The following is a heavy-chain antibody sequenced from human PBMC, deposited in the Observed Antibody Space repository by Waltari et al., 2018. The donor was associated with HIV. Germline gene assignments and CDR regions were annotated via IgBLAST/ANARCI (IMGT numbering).Heavy chain of an antibody. CDR3: AMGTTDDY. CDR1: GFNFSMYW. Sequence: EVQLVESGGDLVQPGGSLRLSCAASGFNFSMYWTTWVRQAPGKGLEWVANIKHDGSEENYVDSVKGRFTISRDNAKNSLYLQMNNLRAEDTAVYFCAMGTTDDYWGQGTPVSVYS. V-gene: IGHV3-7*01. J-gene: IGHJ4*02. CDR2: IKHDGSEE. D-gene: IGHD4-17*01.